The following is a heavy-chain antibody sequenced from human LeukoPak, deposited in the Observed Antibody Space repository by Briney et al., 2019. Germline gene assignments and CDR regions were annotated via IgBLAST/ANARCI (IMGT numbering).Heavy chain of an antibody. D-gene: IGHD2-2*01. V-gene: IGHV4-59*11. CDR1: GGSISSHY. Sequence: SETLSLTCTVSGGSISSHYWSWIRQPPGKGLEWIGYIYYSGSTNYNPSLKSRVTISVDTSKNQFSLKLSSVTAADTAVYYCARAGYCSSTSCFALFDPWGQGTLVTVSS. CDR2: IYYSGST. J-gene: IGHJ5*02. CDR3: ARAGYCSSTSCFALFDP.